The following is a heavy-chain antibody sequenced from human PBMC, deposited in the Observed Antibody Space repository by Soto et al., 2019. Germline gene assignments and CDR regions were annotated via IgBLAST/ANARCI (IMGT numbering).Heavy chain of an antibody. J-gene: IGHJ6*02. D-gene: IGHD3-10*01. CDR1: GGSISSGGYY. CDR3: ERDKYYYGSGKEGMDV. Sequence: SETLSLTCTVSGGSISSGGYYWTWIRQHPGKGLEWIGYIYYSGSTYYNPSLKSRVTISVDTSKNQFSLKLSSVTAADTSVYYCERDKYYYGSGKEGMDVWGQGTTVTVS. CDR2: IYYSGST. V-gene: IGHV4-31*03.